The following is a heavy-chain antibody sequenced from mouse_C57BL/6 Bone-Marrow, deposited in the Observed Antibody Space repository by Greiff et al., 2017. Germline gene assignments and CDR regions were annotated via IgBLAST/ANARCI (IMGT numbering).Heavy chain of an antibody. Sequence: VQLQRSGAELVRPGTSVKMSCKASGYTFTNYWIGWAKQRPGHGLEWIGDIYPGGGYTNYNEKFKGKDTLTADKSSSTAYMQFSSLTSEDSAIYYCASGDDYGPFDYWGQGTTLTVSS. V-gene: IGHV1-63*01. J-gene: IGHJ2*01. CDR1: GYTFTNYW. CDR2: IYPGGGYT. CDR3: ASGDDYGPFDY. D-gene: IGHD2-4*01.